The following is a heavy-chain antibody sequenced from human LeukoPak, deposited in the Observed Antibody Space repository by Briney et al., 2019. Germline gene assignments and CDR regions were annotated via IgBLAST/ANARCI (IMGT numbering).Heavy chain of an antibody. CDR3: ARDKKEQLVLEHYYYMDV. D-gene: IGHD6-6*01. V-gene: IGHV4-4*07. J-gene: IGHJ6*03. CDR2: IYTSGST. Sequence: SETLSLTCTVSGGSISSYYWSWIRQPAGKGLEWIGRIYTSGSTNYNPSLKSRVTISVDKSKNQFSLKLSSVTAADTAVYYCARDKKEQLVLEHYYYMDVWGKGTTVTVSS. CDR1: GGSISSYY.